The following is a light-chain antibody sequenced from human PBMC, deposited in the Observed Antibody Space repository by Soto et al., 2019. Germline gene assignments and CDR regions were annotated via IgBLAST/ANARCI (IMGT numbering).Light chain of an antibody. CDR2: GAS. CDR1: QSVSSSY. CDR3: QHYGTSPFT. J-gene: IGKJ3*01. Sequence: EIVLTQSPGTLSLSPGERGTLSCRASQSVSSSYFAWYQQKPGQAPRLLIYGASSRATGIPDRFSGSGSGTDFTLTITRLEPEDSAVYYCQHYGTSPFTFGPGTKVEIK. V-gene: IGKV3-20*01.